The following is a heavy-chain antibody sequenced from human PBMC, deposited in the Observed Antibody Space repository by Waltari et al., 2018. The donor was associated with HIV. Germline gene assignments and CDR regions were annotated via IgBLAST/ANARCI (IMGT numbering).Heavy chain of an antibody. CDR1: GYTFSSSA. V-gene: IGHV1-3*01. J-gene: IGHJ5*01. CDR2: INGGNGHT. Sequence: QVRLLQSGPEVKKPGASLILFCRASGYTFSSSAMHWLRQAPGQRPEWMGWINGGNGHTKYSQKFQYRVTFSRDVSATTAYMELATLKLDDTAIYYCAKSGTSMITLDSWGQGTPVVVSS. D-gene: IGHD3-10*01. CDR3: AKSGTSMITLDS.